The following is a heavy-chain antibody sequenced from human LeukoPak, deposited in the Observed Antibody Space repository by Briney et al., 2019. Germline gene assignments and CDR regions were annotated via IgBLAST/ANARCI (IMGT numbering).Heavy chain of an antibody. CDR3: ARDPELVATVGGDY. CDR1: GFTLSSYW. J-gene: IGHJ4*02. Sequence: PGGSLRLSCAASGFTLSSYWMSWVRQAPGKGLEWVANIKQDGSEKYYVDSVKGRFTISRDNAKNSLYLQMNSLRAEDTAVCYCARDPELVATVGGDYWGQGTLVTVSS. CDR2: IKQDGSEK. V-gene: IGHV3-7*01. D-gene: IGHD2-15*01.